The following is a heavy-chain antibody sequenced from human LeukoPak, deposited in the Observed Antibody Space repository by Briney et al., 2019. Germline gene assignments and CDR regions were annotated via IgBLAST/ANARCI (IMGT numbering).Heavy chain of an antibody. CDR2: INSDGSST. V-gene: IGHV3-74*01. CDR1: GFTFSSYW. D-gene: IGHD4-23*01. Sequence: PGGSLRLSCAASGFTFSSYWMHWVRQAPGKGLVWVSRINSDGSSTSYADSVKGRFTISRDNAKNTLYLQMNSLRAEDTAVYYCAKPFPTVVTGYWGQGTLVTVSS. CDR3: AKPFPTVVTGY. J-gene: IGHJ4*02.